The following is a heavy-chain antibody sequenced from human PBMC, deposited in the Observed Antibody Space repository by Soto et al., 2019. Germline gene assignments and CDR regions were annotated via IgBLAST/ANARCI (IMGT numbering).Heavy chain of an antibody. CDR1: GFTFSSYV. V-gene: IGHV3-30*18. CDR2: ISYDGSNK. Sequence: GGSLRLSCAASGFTFSSYVMHWVRQAPGKGLEWVAVISYDGSNKYYADSVKGRFTISRDNSKNTLYLQMNSLRAEDTAVYYCAKDLGSGRSDYYYYGMDVWGQGTTVTVSS. D-gene: IGHD3-10*01. J-gene: IGHJ6*02. CDR3: AKDLGSGRSDYYYYGMDV.